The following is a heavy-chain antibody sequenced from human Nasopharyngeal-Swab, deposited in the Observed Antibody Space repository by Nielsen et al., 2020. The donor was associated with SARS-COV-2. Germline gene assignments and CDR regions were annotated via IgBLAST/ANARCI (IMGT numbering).Heavy chain of an antibody. D-gene: IGHD6-19*01. CDR1: GFTVTSNY. CDR3: VRASRGWS. J-gene: IGHJ5*02. CDR2: IYDGGST. Sequence: GESLKISCAASGFTVTSNYMSWVRQAPGKGLEWVSIIYDGGSTYYADSVRGRFTISRDYSKNTLYLQMNSLRAEDTAVYYCVRASRGWSWGQGTLVTVSS. V-gene: IGHV3-66*01.